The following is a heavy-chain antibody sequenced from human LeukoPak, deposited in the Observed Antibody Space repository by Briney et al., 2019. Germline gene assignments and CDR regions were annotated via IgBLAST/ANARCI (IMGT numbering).Heavy chain of an antibody. J-gene: IGHJ4*02. V-gene: IGHV3-23*01. CDR1: GFTFSGYA. Sequence: GGSLRLSCAASGFTFSGYAMSWVRQAPGKGLEWVSAISGSGGNTYYADSVKGRFTISRDNSKNTLYLQMNSLRAEDTAVYYCAKDPSLSYDSSGYYYHYWGQGTLVTVSS. CDR3: AKDPSLSYDSSGYYYHY. D-gene: IGHD3-22*01. CDR2: ISGSGGNT.